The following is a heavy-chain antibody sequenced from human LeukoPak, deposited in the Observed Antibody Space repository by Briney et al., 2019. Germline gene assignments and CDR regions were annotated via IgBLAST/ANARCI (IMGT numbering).Heavy chain of an antibody. Sequence: GRSLRLSCAASGFTFSSYGMHWVRQAPAKGLEWVSAISGSGGSTYYTDSVKGRFTISTDNSKNTLYLQMNSLRAEDTAVYYCAKLRLFVSSGWRTDFDYWGQGTLVTVSS. CDR1: GFTFSSYG. CDR2: ISGSGGST. V-gene: IGHV3-23*01. CDR3: AKLRLFVSSGWRTDFDY. J-gene: IGHJ4*02. D-gene: IGHD6-19*01.